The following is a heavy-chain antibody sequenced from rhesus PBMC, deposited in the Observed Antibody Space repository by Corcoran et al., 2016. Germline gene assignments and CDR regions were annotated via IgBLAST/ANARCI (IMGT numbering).Heavy chain of an antibody. D-gene: IGHD3-3*01. Sequence: EVQLVESGGGLVKPGGSLRLSCVASGFTFSSYEMHWVRKAQGKGLEWVSVISESGETTYYADSVKGRFTISRDNAKNSLFLQMNSLRAEDTALYYCTPHNIWTGATDVWGPGVLVTVSS. CDR2: ISESGETT. J-gene: IGHJ5-1*01. CDR1: GFTFSSYE. CDR3: TPHNIWTGATDV. V-gene: IGHV3-100*02.